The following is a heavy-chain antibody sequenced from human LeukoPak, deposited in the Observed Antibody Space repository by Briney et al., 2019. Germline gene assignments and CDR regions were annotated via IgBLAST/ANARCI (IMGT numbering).Heavy chain of an antibody. V-gene: IGHV1-69*13. J-gene: IGHJ4*02. CDR2: IIPIFGTA. Sequence: ASVKVSCKASGGTFSSYAISWVRQAPGQGLEWMGGIIPIFGTANYAQKFQGRVTITADESTSTAYMELSSLRSEDTAVYYCARGGTQLLPRTPFDYWGQGTLVTVSS. CDR3: ARGGTQLLPRTPFDY. CDR1: GGTFSSYA. D-gene: IGHD2-2*01.